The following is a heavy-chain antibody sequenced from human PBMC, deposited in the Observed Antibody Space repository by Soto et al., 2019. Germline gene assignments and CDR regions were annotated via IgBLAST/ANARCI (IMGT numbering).Heavy chain of an antibody. J-gene: IGHJ4*02. V-gene: IGHV3-21*01. CDR1: GFTFTRYS. CDR2: ISSTTNYI. CDR3: ARESEDLTSNFDY. Sequence: GSRLSCAASGFTFTRYSMNWVRQAPGKGLERVSSISSTTNYIYYADSMKGRFTVSRDNAKNSVYLEMNSLSAEDTAVYYCARESEDLTSNFDYWGQGTLVTVSS.